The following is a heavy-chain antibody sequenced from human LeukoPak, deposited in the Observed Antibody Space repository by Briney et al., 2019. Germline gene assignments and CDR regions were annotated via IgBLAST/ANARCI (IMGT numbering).Heavy chain of an antibody. CDR3: AREPGNWNDVGFDP. D-gene: IGHD1-20*01. J-gene: IGHJ5*02. V-gene: IGHV3-7*01. CDR1: GFRFSSYW. CDR2: IKQDESEK. Sequence: GGSLRLSCAVSGFRFSSYWMSWARQAPGKGLEWVASIKQDESEKYYLDSVKGRFTISRDNAKNSLYLQMNSLRAEDTAVYYCAREPGNWNDVGFDPWGQGTLVTVSS.